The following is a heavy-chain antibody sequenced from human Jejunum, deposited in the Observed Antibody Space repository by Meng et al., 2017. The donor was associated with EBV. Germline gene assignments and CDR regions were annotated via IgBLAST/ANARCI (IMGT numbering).Heavy chain of an antibody. CDR2: MHPGGST. Sequence: QVPLQESGPGLVKPSGPLSLTWAVSGDSTSSSHWWSWVRQPPGKGLEWIGEMHPGGSTNYDPSLKSRVTISVDNSKNQFSLKLTSVTAADTAVYYCAKSNDYSLNSWGQGTLVTVSS. J-gene: IGHJ4*02. V-gene: IGHV4-4*02. CDR1: GDSTSSSHW. CDR3: AKSNDYSLNS. D-gene: IGHD4-11*01.